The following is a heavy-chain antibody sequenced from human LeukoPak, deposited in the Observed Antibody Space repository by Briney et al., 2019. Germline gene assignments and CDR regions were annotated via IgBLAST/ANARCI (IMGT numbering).Heavy chain of an antibody. CDR3: ARLQRDYDYVWGSYLVDNWFDP. J-gene: IGHJ5*02. CDR2: ISGSGGST. CDR1: GFTFSSYA. Sequence: GGSLRLSCAASGFTFSSYAMSWVRQAPGKGLEWVSAISGSGGSTYYADSVKGRFTIARDNSKNTVYLQMNSLRAEDTAVYYCARLQRDYDYVWGSYLVDNWFDPWGQGTLVTVSS. V-gene: IGHV3-23*01. D-gene: IGHD3-16*02.